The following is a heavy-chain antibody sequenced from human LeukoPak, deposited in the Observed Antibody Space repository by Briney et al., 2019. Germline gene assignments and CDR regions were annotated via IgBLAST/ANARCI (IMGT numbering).Heavy chain of an antibody. V-gene: IGHV5-51*01. D-gene: IGHD2-15*01. Sequence: GESLKISCKGSGYSSTTYWIGWVRQMPGKGLEWMGIIYPGDSDTRYSPSFQGQVTISADKSISTAYLQWSSLKASDTAMYYCARGLYCSGGSCYYFDYWGQGTLVTVSS. J-gene: IGHJ4*02. CDR3: ARGLYCSGGSCYYFDY. CDR1: GYSSTTYW. CDR2: IYPGDSDT.